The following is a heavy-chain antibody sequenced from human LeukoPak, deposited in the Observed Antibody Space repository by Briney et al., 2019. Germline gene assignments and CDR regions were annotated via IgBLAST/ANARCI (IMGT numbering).Heavy chain of an antibody. CDR2: IIPIFGTA. D-gene: IGHD1-26*01. J-gene: IGHJ3*02. CDR3: AREDSGSYWRDAFDI. V-gene: IGHV1-69*05. CDR1: GGTFSSYA. Sequence: SVKVSCKASGGTFSSYAISWVRQAPGQGLEWMGRIIPIFGTANYAQKFQGRVTITTDESTSTAYMELSSLRSEDTAVYYCAREDSGSYWRDAFDIWGQGTMVTVSS.